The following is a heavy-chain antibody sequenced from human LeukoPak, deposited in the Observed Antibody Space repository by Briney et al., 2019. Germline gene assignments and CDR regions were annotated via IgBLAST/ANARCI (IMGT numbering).Heavy chain of an antibody. Sequence: PGGSLRLSCAASGFTFDDYTMSWVRQAPGKGLEWVSGINWNGGSTGYVDSVKGRFTISRDNAKNSLYLQMNSLRAEDTALYYCPRDWFTRLGELSPDRAFDYWGQGTLVTVSS. CDR3: PRDWFTRLGELSPDRAFDY. CDR2: INWNGGST. V-gene: IGHV3-20*04. CDR1: GFTFDDYT. D-gene: IGHD3-16*02. J-gene: IGHJ4*02.